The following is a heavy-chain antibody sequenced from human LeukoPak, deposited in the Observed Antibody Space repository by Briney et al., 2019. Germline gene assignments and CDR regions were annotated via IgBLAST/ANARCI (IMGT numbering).Heavy chain of an antibody. Sequence: GGSLRLSCAASGFTFSSYSMNWVRQAPGKGLEWVSYISTTGSTVYYADSVEGRFTMSRDNAKNLLYLQMNSLRAEDAAVYYCAKDFPHYYESSHGMDAWGQGTTVTVSS. CDR2: ISTTGSTV. CDR3: AKDFPHYYESSHGMDA. V-gene: IGHV3-48*04. CDR1: GFTFSSYS. J-gene: IGHJ6*02. D-gene: IGHD3-22*01.